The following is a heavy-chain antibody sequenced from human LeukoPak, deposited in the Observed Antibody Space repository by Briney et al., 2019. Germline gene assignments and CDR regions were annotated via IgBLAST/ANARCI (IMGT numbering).Heavy chain of an antibody. J-gene: IGHJ4*02. CDR1: GFTFSSHS. CDR3: ARGRPIDY. Sequence: GGSLRLSCAASGFTFSSHSMNWVRQAPGKGLEWVSYISDSGGTIYYADSVRGRFTISRDNAKNSLYLQMNSLRAEDTAVFYCARGRPIDYWGQGTLVTVSS. CDR2: ISDSGGTI. V-gene: IGHV3-48*01.